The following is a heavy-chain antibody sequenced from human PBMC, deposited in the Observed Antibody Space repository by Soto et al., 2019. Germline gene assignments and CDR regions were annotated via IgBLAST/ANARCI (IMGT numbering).Heavy chain of an antibody. V-gene: IGHV5-51*01. D-gene: IGHD2-21*01. CDR3: ARMGDSTIIPYYYYGMDV. Sequence: GESLKISCKGSGYSFTSYWIGWVRQMPGKGLEWMGIIYPGDSDTRYSPSFQGQVTISADKSISTAYLQWSSLKASDTAMYYCARMGDSTIIPYYYYGMDVWGQGTTVTVSS. CDR2: IYPGDSDT. J-gene: IGHJ6*02. CDR1: GYSFTSYW.